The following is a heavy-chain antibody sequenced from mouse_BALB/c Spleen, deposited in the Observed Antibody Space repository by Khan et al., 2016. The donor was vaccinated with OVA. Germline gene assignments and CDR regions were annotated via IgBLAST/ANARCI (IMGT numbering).Heavy chain of an antibody. CDR3: ARKDGSDFDY. J-gene: IGHJ2*01. CDR1: GYSFTGYF. Sequence: VQLKQSGPELVKPGASVKISCKASGYSFTGYFMNWVMQSPGKSLEWIGRINPHTGETFYNQKFKGKATLTVDESSSTAHMELRSLSSEDSAVYYCARKDGSDFDYWGQGTTLTVSS. D-gene: IGHD1-1*01. V-gene: IGHV1-20*02. CDR2: INPHTGET.